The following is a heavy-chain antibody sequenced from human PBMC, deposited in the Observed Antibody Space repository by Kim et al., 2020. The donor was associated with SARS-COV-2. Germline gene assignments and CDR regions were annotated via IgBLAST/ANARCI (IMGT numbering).Heavy chain of an antibody. V-gene: IGHV4-61*01. CDR3: ARDARIAVAAAYYYYGMGV. CDR1: GGSVSSGSYY. J-gene: IGHJ6*02. CDR2: IYYSGST. Sequence: SETLSLTCTVSGGSVSSGSYYWSWIRQPPGKGLEWIGYIYYSGSTNYNPSLKSRVTISVDTSKNQFSLKLSSVTAADTAVYYCARDARIAVAAAYYYYGMGVWGQGTTVTVSS. D-gene: IGHD6-19*01.